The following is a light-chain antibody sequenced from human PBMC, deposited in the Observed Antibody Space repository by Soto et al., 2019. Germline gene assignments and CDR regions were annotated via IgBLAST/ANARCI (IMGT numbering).Light chain of an antibody. V-gene: IGKV1-5*01. CDR3: QQRSNWPRIT. J-gene: IGKJ1*01. Sequence: DIQMTQSPSTLSASVGDRVTITCRASQSISSWLAWFQQKPGKAPKLLIYAASSLQSGVPARFSGSGSGTDFTLTISSLEPEDFAVYYCQQRSNWPRITFGQGTKVDIK. CDR2: AAS. CDR1: QSISSW.